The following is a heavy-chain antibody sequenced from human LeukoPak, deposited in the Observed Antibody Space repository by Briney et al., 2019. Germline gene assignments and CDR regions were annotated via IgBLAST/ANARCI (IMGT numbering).Heavy chain of an antibody. CDR1: GYIFINHG. Sequence: ASVKVSCKASGYIFINHGIAWVRQAPGQGLEYMGWISAYNGNTDYAQKFQGRVTMTTDTSTSTAYMELRSLRSDDTAVYYCARRPRYYYYMDVWGKGTTVTVSS. J-gene: IGHJ6*03. V-gene: IGHV1-18*01. CDR3: ARRPRYYYYMDV. CDR2: ISAYNGNT.